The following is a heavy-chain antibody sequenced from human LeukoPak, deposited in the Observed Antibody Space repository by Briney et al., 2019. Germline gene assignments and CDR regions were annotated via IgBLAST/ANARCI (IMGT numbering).Heavy chain of an antibody. D-gene: IGHD3-9*01. V-gene: IGHV3-74*01. J-gene: IGHJ3*02. CDR1: GFTFSSYW. Sequence: GGSLRLSCAASGFTFSSYWMHWVRQAPGKGLVWVSRIYSDGRRTNYADSVKGRFTISRDNSKNTLFLQMNSLRAEDTAVYYCAKGYYEIHDAFDIWGQGTMVTVSS. CDR3: AKGYYEIHDAFDI. CDR2: IYSDGRRT.